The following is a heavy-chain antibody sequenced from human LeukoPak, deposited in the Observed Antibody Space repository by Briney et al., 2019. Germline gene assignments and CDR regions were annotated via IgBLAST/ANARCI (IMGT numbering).Heavy chain of an antibody. V-gene: IGHV3-53*01. CDR1: GLTVSSNY. J-gene: IGHJ4*02. D-gene: IGHD3-9*01. CDR3: AKDQGYDILTGYYKRALGFDY. Sequence: PGGSLRLSCAASGLTVSSNYMSWVRQAPGRGLEWVSVIYSGGSTYYADSVKGRFTISRDNSKNTLYLQMNSLRAEDTAVYYCAKDQGYDILTGYYKRALGFDYWGQGTLVTVSS. CDR2: IYSGGST.